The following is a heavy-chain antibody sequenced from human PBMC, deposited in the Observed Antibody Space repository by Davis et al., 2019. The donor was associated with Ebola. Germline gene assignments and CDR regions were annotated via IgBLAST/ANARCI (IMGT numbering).Heavy chain of an antibody. CDR3: ARSRVVVAATYYYYYGMDV. Sequence: MPSETLSLTCAVYGGSFSGYYWSWIRQPPGKGLEWIGEINHSGSTNYNPSLKSRVTISVDTSKNQFSLKLSSVTAADTAVYYCARSRVVVAATYYYYYGMDVWGQGTTVTVSS. CDR2: INHSGST. J-gene: IGHJ6*02. CDR1: GGSFSGYY. V-gene: IGHV4-34*01. D-gene: IGHD2-15*01.